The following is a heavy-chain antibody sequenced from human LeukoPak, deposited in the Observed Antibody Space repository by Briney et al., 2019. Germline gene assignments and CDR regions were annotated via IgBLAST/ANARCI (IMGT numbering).Heavy chain of an antibody. Sequence: SQTLSLTCAISGDSVSSNSGAWNWIRQSPSRGLEWQGRTYYRSKWYNGYAVSVKSRITINPDTSKNQFSLKLSSVTAADTAVYYCARRAAGSWDYWGQGTLVTVSS. CDR3: ARRAAGSWDY. V-gene: IGHV6-1*01. CDR1: GDSVSSNSGA. J-gene: IGHJ4*02. CDR2: TYYRSKWYN. D-gene: IGHD6-13*01.